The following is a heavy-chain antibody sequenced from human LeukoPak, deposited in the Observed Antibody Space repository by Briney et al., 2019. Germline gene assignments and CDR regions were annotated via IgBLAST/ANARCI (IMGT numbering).Heavy chain of an antibody. CDR3: AKGSTVTTSWFDP. D-gene: IGHD4-17*01. CDR2: ISDSGGST. V-gene: IGHV3-23*01. J-gene: IGHJ5*02. CDR1: AFTFSTYA. Sequence: GGSLRLSCAASAFTFSTYAMSWVRQAPGKGLDWVSAISDSGGSTYYADSVKGRFTISRDNSKNTLYLQMNSLRAEDTAVYFCAKGSTVTTSWFDPWGQGTLVTVSS.